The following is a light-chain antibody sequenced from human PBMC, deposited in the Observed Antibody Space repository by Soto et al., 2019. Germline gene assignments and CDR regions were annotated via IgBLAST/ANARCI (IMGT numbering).Light chain of an antibody. Sequence: DIHMTQSPSSLSASVGDRVTITCRARQSMSKYLNWYQQKPGQAPNLLIYAAATLQSGVPSRFSGSGSGTDFTLTISSLQPEDVAAYYCQQSDSTPPDTFGQGTKLEIK. CDR1: QSMSKY. CDR3: QQSDSTPPDT. CDR2: AAA. J-gene: IGKJ2*01. V-gene: IGKV1-39*01.